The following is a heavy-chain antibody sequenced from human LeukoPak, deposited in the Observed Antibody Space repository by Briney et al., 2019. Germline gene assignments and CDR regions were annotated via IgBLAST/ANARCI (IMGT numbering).Heavy chain of an antibody. J-gene: IGHJ4*02. Sequence: GGSLRLSCAASGFTFSGSAMHWVRQASGKRPELVCRIRSKANSYATAYAASVKGRFTISRYDSKNTAYLQMNSLKTEDTAVYYCTTVIGSGDPFDYWGQGTLVTVSS. CDR2: IRSKANSYAT. CDR1: GFTFSGSA. V-gene: IGHV3-73*01. CDR3: TTVIGSGDPFDY. D-gene: IGHD3-10*01.